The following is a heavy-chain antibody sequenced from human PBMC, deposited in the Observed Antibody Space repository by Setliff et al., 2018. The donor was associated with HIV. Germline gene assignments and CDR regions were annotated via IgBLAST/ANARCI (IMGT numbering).Heavy chain of an antibody. J-gene: IGHJ6*03. D-gene: IGHD4-4*01. V-gene: IGHV4-59*11. CDR2: IYYSGKT. CDR3: ARVTVTPDFYFYYYMDV. Sequence: SETLSLTCTVSGDSISSHYWSWIRQPPGKGLEWIGYIYYSGKTNYNPSLKIRVTISVDTSKNQFSLKLSSVTAADTAVYYGARVTVTPDFYFYYYMDVWGKGTTVTVSS. CDR1: GDSISSHY.